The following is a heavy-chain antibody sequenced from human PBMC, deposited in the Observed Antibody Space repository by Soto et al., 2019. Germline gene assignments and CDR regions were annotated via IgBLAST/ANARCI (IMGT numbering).Heavy chain of an antibody. CDR3: ARGYTQFDY. D-gene: IGHD5-18*01. CDR2: ISSSSNYI. J-gene: IGHJ4*02. Sequence: GGSLRLSCVTSGFTFISHTMNWVRQAPGKGLEWVSSISSSSNYIYYADSVKGRFTISRDSAKSFLYLQMDSLRAKDTAVYYCARGYTQFDYCGQGTLVTVSS. CDR1: GFTFISHT. V-gene: IGHV3-21*06.